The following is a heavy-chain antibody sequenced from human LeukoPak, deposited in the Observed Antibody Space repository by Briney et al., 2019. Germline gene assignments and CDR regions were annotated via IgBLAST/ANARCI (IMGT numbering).Heavy chain of an antibody. V-gene: IGHV3-30*18. Sequence: GRSLRLSCAASGFTFSSYGMHWVRQAPGKGLEWVAVIWYGGSNKYYADSVKGRFTISRDNSKNTLYLQMNSLRAEDTAVYYCAKDRVRYCSGGSCSFDYWGQGTLVTVSS. CDR1: GFTFSSYG. CDR2: IWYGGSNK. D-gene: IGHD2-15*01. CDR3: AKDRVRYCSGGSCSFDY. J-gene: IGHJ4*02.